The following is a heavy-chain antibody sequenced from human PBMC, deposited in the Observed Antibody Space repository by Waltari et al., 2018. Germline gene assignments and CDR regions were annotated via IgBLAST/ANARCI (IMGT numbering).Heavy chain of an antibody. J-gene: IGHJ4*02. Sequence: EVQLVETGGGLIQPGGSLRLSCAASGVTVSRYNMSWVRQAPGKGLEWVPLISGDSKTYYADSVKGRFTVSRDNSKNTLYLQMNGLRGDDTAMYYCARGRAPDYWGQGTLVTVSS. CDR2: ISGDSKT. CDR1: GVTVSRYN. CDR3: ARGRAPDY. V-gene: IGHV3-53*02.